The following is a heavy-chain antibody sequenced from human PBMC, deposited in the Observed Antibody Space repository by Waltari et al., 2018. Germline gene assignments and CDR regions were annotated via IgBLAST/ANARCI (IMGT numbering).Heavy chain of an antibody. D-gene: IGHD2-15*01. CDR2: VHRSGRT. Sequence: QLQLQESGPGLVNPSGTLSGTCSISGDSMSSNAWLSWVRQAPGKGLEWIGQVHRSGRTNYNPSFASRVSVSLDTSINQSSLKVTSATATDTALYYCARDRGRGLYLDSWGQGTLVTVSP. CDR3: ARDRGRGLYLDS. J-gene: IGHJ4*02. CDR1: GDSMSSNAW. V-gene: IGHV4-4*02.